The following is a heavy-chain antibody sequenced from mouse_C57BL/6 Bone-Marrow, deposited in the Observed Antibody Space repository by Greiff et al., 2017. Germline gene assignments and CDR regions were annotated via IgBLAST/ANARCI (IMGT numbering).Heavy chain of an antibody. CDR2: IDPETGGT. Sequence: QVQLQQSGAELVRPGASVTLSCKASGYTFTDYEMHWVKQTPVHGLEWIGAIDPETGGTAYNQKFKGKAILTADKSSSTAYMELRSLTSEDSAVYYWTREGQLRPYYFDYWGQGTTLTVSS. CDR3: TREGQLRPYYFDY. V-gene: IGHV1-15*01. J-gene: IGHJ2*01. CDR1: GYTFTDYE. D-gene: IGHD3-2*02.